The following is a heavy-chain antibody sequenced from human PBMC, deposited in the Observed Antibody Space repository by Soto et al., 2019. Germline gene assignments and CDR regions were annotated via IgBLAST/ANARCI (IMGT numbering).Heavy chain of an antibody. J-gene: IGHJ6*02. V-gene: IGHV4-31*03. Sequence: QVQLQESGPGLVKPSQTLSLTCTVSGGSINSGDYYWSWIRQHPGKGLEWIGYIFYSGSTYYNPSXXXRXXQSVDTSKNQSSLKLSSVTAADTAVYYCARDLRGGSYGMDVWGQGTTVTVSS. CDR3: ARDLRGGSYGMDV. CDR2: IFYSGST. D-gene: IGHD3-10*01. CDR1: GGSINSGDYY.